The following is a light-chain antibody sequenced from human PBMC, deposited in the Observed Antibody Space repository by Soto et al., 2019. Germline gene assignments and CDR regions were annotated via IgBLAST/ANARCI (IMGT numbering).Light chain of an antibody. CDR1: QSLSSRY. Sequence: EIVLTQSPGTLSLSPGDRATLSCRASQSLSSRYLAWYRQKPGQAPRLLIYGASNRATGIPDRFSGSGSGTDFTLTISRLEPDDFAVYYCQHYSSSPPTFGGVTKVEIK. CDR2: GAS. J-gene: IGKJ4*01. CDR3: QHYSSSPPT. V-gene: IGKV3-20*01.